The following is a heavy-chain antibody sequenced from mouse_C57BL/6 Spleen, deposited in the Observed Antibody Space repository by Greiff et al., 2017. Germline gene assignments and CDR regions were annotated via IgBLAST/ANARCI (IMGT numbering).Heavy chain of an antibody. Sequence: DVKLVESGPGLVKPSQSLSLTCSVTGYSITSGYYWNWIRQFPGNKLEWMGYISYDGSNNYNPSLKNRISITRDTSKNQFFLKLNSVTTEDTATYYCARGGNDYAMDYWGQGTSVTVSS. V-gene: IGHV3-6*01. CDR3: ARGGNDYAMDY. J-gene: IGHJ4*01. CDR2: ISYDGSN. CDR1: GYSITSGYY. D-gene: IGHD2-1*01.